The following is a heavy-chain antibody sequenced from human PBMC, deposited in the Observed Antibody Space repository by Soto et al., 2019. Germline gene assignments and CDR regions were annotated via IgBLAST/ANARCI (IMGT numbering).Heavy chain of an antibody. Sequence: GGSLRLSCAASGFTFSNAWMSWVRQAPGKGLEWVGRIKSKTDGGTTDYAAPVKGRFTISRDDSKNTLYLQMNSLKTEDTAVYYCTTDTSWWSLSSGFCWGHGTLVTPSS. CDR3: TTDTSWWSLSSGFC. J-gene: IGHJ4*01. D-gene: IGHD6-19*01. CDR2: IKSKTDGGTT. V-gene: IGHV3-15*01. CDR1: GFTFSNAW.